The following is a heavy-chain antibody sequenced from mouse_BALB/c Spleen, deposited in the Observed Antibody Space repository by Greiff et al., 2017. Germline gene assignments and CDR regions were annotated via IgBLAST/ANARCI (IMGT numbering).Heavy chain of an antibody. CDR3: ARHGDPRPYYYAMDY. J-gene: IGHJ4*01. CDR2: ISNGGGST. CDR1: GFTFSSYT. V-gene: IGHV5-12-2*01. Sequence: EVKLVESGGGLVQPGGSLKLSCAASGFTFSSYTMSWVRQTPEKRLEWVAYISNGGGSTYYPDTVKGRFTISRDNAKNTLYLQMSSLKSEDTAMYYCARHGDPRPYYYAMDYWGQGTSVTVAS.